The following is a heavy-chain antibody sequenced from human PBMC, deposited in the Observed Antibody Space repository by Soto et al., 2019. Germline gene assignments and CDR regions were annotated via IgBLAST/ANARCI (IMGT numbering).Heavy chain of an antibody. CDR3: AIGTTVVAFYYYYAMDV. CDR2: VIPMSGTA. CDR1: GCPFNSYT. J-gene: IGHJ6*02. Sequence: QVQLVQSGADVKKPGSSVRVSCKASGCPFNSYTISWVRQAPGQGLEWMGGVIPMSGTANYAQTFQGRLTITADESTNTAYMELTSLRSEDTAVYYCAIGTTVVAFYYYYAMDVWGQGTTVTVSS. D-gene: IGHD4-4*01. V-gene: IGHV1-69*01.